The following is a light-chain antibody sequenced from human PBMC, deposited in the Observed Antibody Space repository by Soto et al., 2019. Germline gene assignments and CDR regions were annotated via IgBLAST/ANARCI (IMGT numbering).Light chain of an antibody. CDR1: SSNIGSNT. J-gene: IGLJ2*01. CDR2: SNN. CDR3: AAWDDSLNGHVV. Sequence: QSVLTQPPSASGTPGQRVTISCSGSSSNIGSNTVNGYQQLPGTAPKLLIYSNNQRPSGVPDRFSGSKSGTSASLAISGLQSEDEGDYYCAAWDDSLNGHVVFGGGTKLTVL. V-gene: IGLV1-44*01.